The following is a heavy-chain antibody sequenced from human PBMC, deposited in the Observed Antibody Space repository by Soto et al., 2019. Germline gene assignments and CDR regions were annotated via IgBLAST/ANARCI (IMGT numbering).Heavy chain of an antibody. V-gene: IGHV1-18*01. CDR2: ISAYNGNT. Sequence: QVQLVQSGAEVKKPGASAKASSTASGYTFTTYGISCVRQAPGQGLERMGWISAYNGNTNYAQKLQGRVTMTTDTSTSTAYMELRSLRSDDTAVYYCAAEGPPGSQWGQGTLVTVSS. D-gene: IGHD6-25*01. J-gene: IGHJ4*02. CDR3: AAEGPPGSQ. CDR1: GYTFTTYG.